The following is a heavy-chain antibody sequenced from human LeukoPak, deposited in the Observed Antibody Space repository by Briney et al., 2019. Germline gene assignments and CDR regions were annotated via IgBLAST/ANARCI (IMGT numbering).Heavy chain of an antibody. D-gene: IGHD3-10*01. Sequence: PSETLSLTCAVYGGSFSGYYWSWIRQPPGKGLEWIGEINHSGSTNYNPSLKSRVTISVDTSKDQFSLKLSSVTAADTAVYYCASKRSIRGDWFDPWGQGTLVTVSS. V-gene: IGHV4-34*01. CDR2: INHSGST. CDR3: ASKRSIRGDWFDP. CDR1: GGSFSGYY. J-gene: IGHJ5*02.